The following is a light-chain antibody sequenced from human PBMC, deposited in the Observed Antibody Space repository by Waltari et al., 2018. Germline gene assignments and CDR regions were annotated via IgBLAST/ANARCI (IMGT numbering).Light chain of an antibody. CDR3: MQTLHLPFT. CDR2: DVS. V-gene: IGKV2D-29*01. J-gene: IGKJ3*01. Sequence: DVVTAQTPLSLPVTPGQPPSISCKSSQTLLQSDGNTFLYWDFQKPGQPPQPLIDDVSKRFAGVPDRFSGCGSGSDFTLKISRVEAEDVGVYYCMQTLHLPFTFGPGTKVDIK. CDR1: QTLLQSDGNTF.